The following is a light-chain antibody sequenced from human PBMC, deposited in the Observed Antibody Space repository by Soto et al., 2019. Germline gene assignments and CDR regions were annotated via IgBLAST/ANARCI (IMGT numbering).Light chain of an antibody. CDR2: GAS. CDR1: QSVSSN. CDR3: QQYNNWPQT. J-gene: IGKJ1*01. V-gene: IGKV3-15*01. Sequence: EIGMTLARSPLTPSPGERPPLSCRASQSVSSNLAWYQQKPGQAPRLLIYGASTRATGIPARFSGSGSGTEFTLTISSLQSEDFAVYYCQQYNNWPQTFGQGTKVDIK.